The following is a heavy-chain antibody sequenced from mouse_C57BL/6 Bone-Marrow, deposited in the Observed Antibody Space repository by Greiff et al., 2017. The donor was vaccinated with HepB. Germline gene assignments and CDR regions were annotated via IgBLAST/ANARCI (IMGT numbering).Heavy chain of an antibody. CDR2: GQGLEWIG. Sequence: QVQLQQSGPELARPWASVKISCQASYTFFRRVHFAIWDPNYWMQWVKQRPGQGLEWIGAMYPGNGDTSDNQKFKGKATLTADKSSSTAYMQLSSLTSEDSAVYDCAWGSTTVVAPFAYWGQGTLVTVSA. CDR3: SEDSAVYDCAWGSTTVVAPFAY. J-gene: IGHJ3*01. D-gene: IGHD1-1*01. V-gene: IGHV1-87*01. CDR1: YTFFRRVH.